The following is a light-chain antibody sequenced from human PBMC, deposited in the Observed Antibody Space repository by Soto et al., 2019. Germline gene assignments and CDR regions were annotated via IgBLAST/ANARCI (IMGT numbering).Light chain of an antibody. V-gene: IGKV4-1*01. CDR2: WAS. J-gene: IGKJ1*01. CDR1: QRVLYRSSTKNY. Sequence: DIVMTQSPDSLAVSLGERDNINCNSSQRVLYRSSTKNYLAWYQQKPGQPPKLHIYWASTRESGVPDRVSGSGNGTVLTHTISSLQVEDVTVSYCQQYWSSPWTFGQVNNVEIK. CDR3: QQYWSSPWT.